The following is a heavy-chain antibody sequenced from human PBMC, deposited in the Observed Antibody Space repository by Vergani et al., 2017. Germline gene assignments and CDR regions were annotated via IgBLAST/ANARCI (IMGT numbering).Heavy chain of an antibody. Sequence: QVQLVQSGAEVKKPGSSVKVSCKASGGTFSSYAISWVRQAPGQGLEWMGGIIPIFGTANYAQKFQGRVTITADESTSTAYIELSSLRSEDTAVYYCARDRDERRTGTTIGYFDYWGQGTLVTVSS. V-gene: IGHV1-69*12. CDR1: GGTFSSYA. CDR2: IIPIFGTA. J-gene: IGHJ4*02. CDR3: ARDRDERRTGTTIGYFDY. D-gene: IGHD1-7*01.